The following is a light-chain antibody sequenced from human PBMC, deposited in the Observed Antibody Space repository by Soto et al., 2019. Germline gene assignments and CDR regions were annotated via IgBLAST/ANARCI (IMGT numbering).Light chain of an antibody. Sequence: EVVMTQSPATLSVSPGERATLSCRAGQSVSSSLAWYQQKPGQAPRLLIYGASTRATGIPARFSGSGSETEFTLTISSLQSEDFAVYYCQQYNNWWTFGQGTKVEIK. J-gene: IGKJ1*01. V-gene: IGKV3-15*01. CDR1: QSVSSS. CDR3: QQYNNWWT. CDR2: GAS.